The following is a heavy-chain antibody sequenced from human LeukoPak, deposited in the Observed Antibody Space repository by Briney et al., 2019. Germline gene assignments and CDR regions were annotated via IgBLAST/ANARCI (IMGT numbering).Heavy chain of an antibody. CDR3: ARERRSGSSVYFDY. CDR2: ISYDGSNK. J-gene: IGHJ4*02. Sequence: PGGSLRLSCAASGFTFSSYGMHWVRQAPGKGLEWVAVISYDGSNKYYADSVKGRFTISRDNSKNTLYLQMNSLRAEDAAVYYCARERRSGSSVYFDYWGQGTLVTVSS. D-gene: IGHD3-10*01. CDR1: GFTFSSYG. V-gene: IGHV3-30*03.